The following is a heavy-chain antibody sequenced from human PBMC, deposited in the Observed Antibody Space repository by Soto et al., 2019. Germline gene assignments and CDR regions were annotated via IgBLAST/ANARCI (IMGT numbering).Heavy chain of an antibody. D-gene: IGHD4-17*01. CDR2: IYYSGST. Sequence: PSETLSLTCTVSGGSISSSSYYWGWIRQPPGKGLEWIGSIYYSGSTYYNPSLKSRVTISVDTSKNQFSLKLSSVTAADTAVYYCARVGGTYGDIQYFQHWGQGTLVTVSS. V-gene: IGHV4-39*07. CDR3: ARVGGTYGDIQYFQH. CDR1: GGSISSSSYY. J-gene: IGHJ1*01.